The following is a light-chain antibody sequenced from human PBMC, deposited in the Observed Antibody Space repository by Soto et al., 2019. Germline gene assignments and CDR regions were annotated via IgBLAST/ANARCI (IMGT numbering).Light chain of an antibody. CDR2: GAS. Sequence: VLKQSPGTLSLNRGERATLSCRASERLSSNLVWYQQKPGQAPRLLIYGASTRATGIPARFSGTGSGTEFTLTISSLQSEDFAVYYCQQYNNWPPWTFGQGAIADIK. CDR1: ERLSSN. J-gene: IGKJ1*01. V-gene: IGKV3-15*01. CDR3: QQYNNWPPWT.